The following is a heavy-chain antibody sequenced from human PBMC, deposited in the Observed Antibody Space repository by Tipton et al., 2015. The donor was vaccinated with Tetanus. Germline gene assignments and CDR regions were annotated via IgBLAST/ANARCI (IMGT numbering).Heavy chain of an antibody. V-gene: IGHV4-59*01. CDR1: GGSISSYY. D-gene: IGHD6-19*01. CDR3: ARDSQVASGWGGAFDI. Sequence: TLSLTYTVSGGSISSYYWSWIRQPPGKGLEWIGYIYYSGSTNYNPSLKSRVTISVDTSKNQFSLKLSSVTAADTAVYYCARDSQVASGWGGAFDIWGQGTMVTVSS. CDR2: IYYSGST. J-gene: IGHJ3*02.